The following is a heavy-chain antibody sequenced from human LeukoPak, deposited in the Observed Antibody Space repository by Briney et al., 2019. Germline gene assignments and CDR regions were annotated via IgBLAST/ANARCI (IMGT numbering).Heavy chain of an antibody. CDR1: GFTFDDYG. Sequence: GGSLRLSCAASGFTFDDYGMNWVRQAPGKGLEWVSSISSSSSSIYYADSVKGRFTISRDNAKNSLYLQMNSLRAEDTAVYYCARETGYSSGWYIDYRGQGTLVTVSS. J-gene: IGHJ4*02. V-gene: IGHV3-21*01. CDR2: ISSSSSSI. CDR3: ARETGYSSGWYIDY. D-gene: IGHD6-19*01.